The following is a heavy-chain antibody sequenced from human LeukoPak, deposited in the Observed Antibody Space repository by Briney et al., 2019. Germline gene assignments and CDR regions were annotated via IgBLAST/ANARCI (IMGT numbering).Heavy chain of an antibody. J-gene: IGHJ4*02. Sequence: GGSLRLSCVASRFTFSNYWMTWVRQAPGKGLERVANIKKDGGETYYMESVKGRFTISRDNARNSLYLQMDSLTVEDTAVYYCARDMGWQQFDQWGQGTLVTVSS. CDR2: IKKDGGET. CDR1: RFTFSNYW. CDR3: ARDMGWQQFDQ. D-gene: IGHD5-24*01. V-gene: IGHV3-7*01.